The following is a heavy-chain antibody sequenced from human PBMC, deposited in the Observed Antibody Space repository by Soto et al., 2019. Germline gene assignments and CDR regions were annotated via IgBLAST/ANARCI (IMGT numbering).Heavy chain of an antibody. Sequence: EVQLVESGGGLVQPGGSLRLSCAASGFTFSSYWMHWVRQAPGKGLVWVSRINNDGSSTSYADSVKGRFTISRDNAKNTLYLQMNSLRAEDTAVYYCAREGCSGGSCYQTYYYYGIDVWGQGTTVTVSS. V-gene: IGHV3-74*01. CDR3: AREGCSGGSCYQTYYYYGIDV. D-gene: IGHD2-15*01. J-gene: IGHJ6*02. CDR2: INNDGSST. CDR1: GFTFSSYW.